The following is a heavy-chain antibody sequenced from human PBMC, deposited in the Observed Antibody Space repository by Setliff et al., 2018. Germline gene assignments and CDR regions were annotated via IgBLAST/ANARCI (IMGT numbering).Heavy chain of an antibody. V-gene: IGHV4-4*02. J-gene: IGHJ6*03. CDR2: IYHSGST. Sequence: LSLTCTVSGGSISSSNWWSWVRQPPGKGLEWIGEIYHSGSTNYNPSLKSRVTISVDKSKNQFSLKLSSVTAADTAVYYCAHSRYDFWSGYYVMDVWGKGTTVTVSS. CDR1: GGSISSSNW. D-gene: IGHD3-3*01. CDR3: AHSRYDFWSGYYVMDV.